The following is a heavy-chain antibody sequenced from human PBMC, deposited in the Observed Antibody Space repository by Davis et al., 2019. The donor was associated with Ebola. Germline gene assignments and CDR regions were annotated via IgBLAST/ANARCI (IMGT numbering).Heavy chain of an antibody. CDR2: IRTNSEGTT. V-gene: IGHV3-48*02. Sequence: GESLKISCAASGFTFSNYPMNWVRQAPGKGLEWISNIRTNSEGTTKHAESVKGRFTISREDATSSLYLQMNSLRDEDTAVYYCARGSLAARPGYYYGMDVWGQGTTVTVSS. CDR3: ARGSLAARPGYYYGMDV. CDR1: GFTFSNYP. D-gene: IGHD6-6*01. J-gene: IGHJ6*02.